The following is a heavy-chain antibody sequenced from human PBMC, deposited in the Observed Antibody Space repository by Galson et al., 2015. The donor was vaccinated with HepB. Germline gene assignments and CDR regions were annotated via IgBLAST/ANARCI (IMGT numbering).Heavy chain of an antibody. CDR1: GFTFSDYY. J-gene: IGHJ3*02. D-gene: IGHD3-3*01. V-gene: IGHV3-11*04. Sequence: SLRLSCAASGFTFSDYYMSWIRQAPGKGLEWVSYISSSSSTIYYADSVKGRFTISRDNAKNSLYLQMNSLRAEDTAVYYCARDRMGGYYRDAFDIWGQGTMVTVSS. CDR3: ARDRMGGYYRDAFDI. CDR2: ISSSSSTI.